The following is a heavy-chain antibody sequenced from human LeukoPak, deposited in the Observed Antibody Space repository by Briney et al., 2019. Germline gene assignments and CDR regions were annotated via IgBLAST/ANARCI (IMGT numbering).Heavy chain of an antibody. CDR3: ARDRCSSTSCLS. V-gene: IGHV3-21*01. Sequence: PGGSLRLSCAASGFTFSSYSMNWVRQAPGKGLEWVSSISSSSSYIYYADSVKGRFTISRDNAKNSLYLQMNSLRAEDTAVYYCARDRCSSTSCLSWGQGTLVTVSS. J-gene: IGHJ4*02. CDR1: GFTFSSYS. D-gene: IGHD2-2*01. CDR2: ISSSSSYI.